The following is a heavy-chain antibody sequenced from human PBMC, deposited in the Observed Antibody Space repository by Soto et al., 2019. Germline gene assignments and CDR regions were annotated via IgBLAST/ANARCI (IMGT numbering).Heavy chain of an antibody. D-gene: IGHD3-10*01. J-gene: IGHJ4*02. CDR1: GGSFSDYY. V-gene: IGHV4-34*01. CDR2: INHSGSN. CDR3: ARGHGGSGNYYYDY. Sequence: QVQLQQWGAGLLKPSETLSLTCAVYGGSFSDYYWNWIRQPPGKGLEWIGEINHSGSNNYSPSLKSRATMSVDTSKNQFSLTLTSVTAADTAVYYCARGHGGSGNYYYDYWGQGILVTVSS.